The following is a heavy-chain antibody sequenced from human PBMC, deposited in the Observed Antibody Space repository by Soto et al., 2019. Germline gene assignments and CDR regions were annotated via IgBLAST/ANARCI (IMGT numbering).Heavy chain of an antibody. V-gene: IGHV3-33*01. CDR3: ARAKDTTMATCFDY. D-gene: IGHD5-18*01. Sequence: LRLSCSASGFTVSSYGMHWVRQAPGKGLEWVAVIWYDGSNKDYADSVKGRFTISRDNSKNTLYLQMDSLRAEDTAVYYCARAKDTTMATCFDYWGQGTLVTVSS. J-gene: IGHJ4*02. CDR2: IWYDGSNK. CDR1: GFTVSSYG.